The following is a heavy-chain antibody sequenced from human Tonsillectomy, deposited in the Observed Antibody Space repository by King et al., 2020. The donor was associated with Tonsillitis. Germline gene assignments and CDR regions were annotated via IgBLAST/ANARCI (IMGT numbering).Heavy chain of an antibody. J-gene: IGHJ4*02. D-gene: IGHD3-16*01. CDR2: IRWISVSI. Sequence: VQLVESGGGLVQPGRSLRLSCAASGFTFDDYAMHWVRQAPGKGLEWVSGIRWISVSIGYSDSVKGRFTISRDNAKNSLYLQMNSLRAEDTALYYCAKTSAKHCDPKLGCPLNFDYWGQGTLVTVSS. CDR1: GFTFDDYA. CDR3: AKTSAKHCDPKLGCPLNFDY. V-gene: IGHV3-9*01.